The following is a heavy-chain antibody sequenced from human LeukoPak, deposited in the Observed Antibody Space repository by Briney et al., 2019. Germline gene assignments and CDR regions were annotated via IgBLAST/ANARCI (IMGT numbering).Heavy chain of an antibody. CDR3: ARGATVTQPYYYYYYYMDV. CDR2: IYTSGST. D-gene: IGHD4-17*01. V-gene: IGHV4-4*07. J-gene: IGHJ6*03. CDR1: GGSLSSYY. Sequence: SETLSLTCTVSGGSLSSYYWSWIRQPAGKGLEWIGRIYTSGSTNYNPSLKSRVTMSVDTSKNQFSLKLSSVTAADTAVYYCARGATVTQPYYYYYYYMDVWGKGTTVTVSS.